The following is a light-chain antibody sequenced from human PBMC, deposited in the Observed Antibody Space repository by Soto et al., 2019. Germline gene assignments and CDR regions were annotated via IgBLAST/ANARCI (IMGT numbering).Light chain of an antibody. CDR3: QQYMCSVT. CDR2: GAS. J-gene: IGKJ1*01. Sequence: EIVLTQSPGSLSLSPGQRATLSCRASQSVDTTFFAWYQKKPGQAPSLLIYGASKRATGIPDRFSGSGSGTVFTLIISRLEHDDFAVYCCQQYMCSVTFGQGTKVDIK. V-gene: IGKV3-20*01. CDR1: QSVDTTF.